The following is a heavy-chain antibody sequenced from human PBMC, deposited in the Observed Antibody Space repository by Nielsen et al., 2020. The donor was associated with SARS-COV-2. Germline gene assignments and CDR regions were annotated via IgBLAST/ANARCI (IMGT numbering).Heavy chain of an antibody. V-gene: IGHV3-7*03. CDR2: IKQDGSEK. CDR3: AREDYGGPSGDY. D-gene: IGHD4-23*01. Sequence: GESLKISCAASGFTFSSYWMSWVRQAPGKGLEWVANIKQDGSEKYYVDSVKGRFTISRDNAKNSLYLQMNSLRAEDTAVYYCAREDYGGPSGDYWGQGTLVTVSS. CDR1: GFTFSSYW. J-gene: IGHJ4*02.